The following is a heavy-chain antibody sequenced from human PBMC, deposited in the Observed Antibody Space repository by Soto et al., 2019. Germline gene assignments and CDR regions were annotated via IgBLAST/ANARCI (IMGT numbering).Heavy chain of an antibody. CDR2: ISGSDNNI. J-gene: IGHJ4*02. Sequence: EVQLLETGGGSVQVGGSLRLSCAVSGFNLRDYEMNWVRQVPGKGLEWISKISGSDNNIYYAGSVRGRFTISRDNANNLRFLQMSSLRVEDAATYHCATEEVCGADCYFFTKWGQGTLVTVSS. CDR1: GFNLRDYE. V-gene: IGHV3-48*03. CDR3: ATEEVCGADCYFFTK. D-gene: IGHD2-21*02.